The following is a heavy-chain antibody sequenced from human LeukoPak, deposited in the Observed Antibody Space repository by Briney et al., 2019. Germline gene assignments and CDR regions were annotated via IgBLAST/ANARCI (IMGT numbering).Heavy chain of an antibody. CDR1: GGTLSSYA. J-gene: IGHJ6*02. CDR3: ARSPLHYYDSSGYYYDYYYGMDV. D-gene: IGHD3-22*01. CDR2: IIPIFGTA. Sequence: GASVKVSCKASGGTLSSYAISWVRQAPGQGLEWMGGIIPIFGTANYAQKFQGRVTITADESTSTAYMELSSLRSEDTAVYYCARSPLHYYDSSGYYYDYYYGMDVWGQGTTVTVSS. V-gene: IGHV1-69*13.